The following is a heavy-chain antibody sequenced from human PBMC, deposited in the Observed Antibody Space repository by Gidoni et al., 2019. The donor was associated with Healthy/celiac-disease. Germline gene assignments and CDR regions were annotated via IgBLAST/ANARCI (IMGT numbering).Heavy chain of an antibody. CDR3: ASSITMVRGVIRY. CDR2: ISYEGSNK. J-gene: IGHJ4*02. Sequence: QVQLVESGGGVVQPGRSLRLSCAASGFTFSSYTMHWVRQAPGKGLGGVAVISYEGSNKYYAYAVKGPFTIPRDNSKNTLYLQMNSLRAEDTAVYYCASSITMVRGVIRYWGQGTLVTVS. CDR1: GFTFSSYT. V-gene: IGHV3-30-3*01. D-gene: IGHD3-10*01.